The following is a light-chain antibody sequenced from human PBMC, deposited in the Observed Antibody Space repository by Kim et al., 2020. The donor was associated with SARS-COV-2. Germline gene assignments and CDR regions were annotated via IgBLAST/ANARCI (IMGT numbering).Light chain of an antibody. Sequence: LTQPASVSGSPGQSITISCTGTSSDVGGYNFVSWYQQHPGNAPKLLIYDVTKRPSGVSDRFSGSKSGNTASLIVSGLQADDEADYHCSSYTSSRSWVFGGGTQLTVL. CDR2: DVT. CDR1: SSDVGGYNF. CDR3: SSYTSSRSWV. V-gene: IGLV2-14*03. J-gene: IGLJ3*02.